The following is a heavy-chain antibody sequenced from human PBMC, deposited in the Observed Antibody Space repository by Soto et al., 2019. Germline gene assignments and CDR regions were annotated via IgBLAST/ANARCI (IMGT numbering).Heavy chain of an antibody. V-gene: IGHV3-72*01. J-gene: IGHJ3*01. Sequence: EVELVESGGGLVQPGGSLRLSCAVSGFTFSDHFMDWVRQAPGKGLEWVGRSRNKANSYTTEYAASVKGRFTISRDDSKNSLYLQMNSLKTEDTAVYYCGRPYFYAFDFWGQGTMVTVSS. CDR2: SRNKANSYTT. CDR1: GFTFSDHF. D-gene: IGHD3-10*01. CDR3: GRPYFYAFDF.